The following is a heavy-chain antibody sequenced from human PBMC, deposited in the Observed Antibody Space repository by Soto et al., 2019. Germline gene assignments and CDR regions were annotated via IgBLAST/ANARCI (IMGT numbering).Heavy chain of an antibody. J-gene: IGHJ4*02. V-gene: IGHV4-30-2*01. CDR1: GGSISSGGYS. D-gene: IGHD1-26*01. CDR3: ARSEATGLDY. CDR2: AHHSGRT. Sequence: PSETLSLTGSVSGGSISSGGYSWSWIRQPPGKGLEWIGEAHHSGRTNYNPSLKSRVTISVDKSKNHFSLKLSSVTAADTAVYYCARSEATGLDYWGQGTLVTVS.